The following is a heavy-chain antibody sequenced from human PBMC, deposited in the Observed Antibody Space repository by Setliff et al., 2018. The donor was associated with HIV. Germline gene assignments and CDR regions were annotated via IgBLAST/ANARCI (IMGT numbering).Heavy chain of an antibody. CDR2: IYYSGST. CDR3: AAPAVAGTGGYYYAMDV. Sequence: SETVSLTCTVSGGSISSSSYYWGWIRQPPGKGLEWIGSIYYSGSTYYNPSLKSRVTISVDTSKNQFSLKLSSVTAADTAVYYCAAPAVAGTGGYYYAMDVWGQGTTVTV. V-gene: IGHV4-39*07. CDR1: GGSISSSSYY. D-gene: IGHD6-19*01. J-gene: IGHJ6*02.